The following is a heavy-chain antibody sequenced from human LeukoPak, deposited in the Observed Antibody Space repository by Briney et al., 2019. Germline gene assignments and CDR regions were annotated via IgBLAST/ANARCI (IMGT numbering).Heavy chain of an antibody. CDR1: GGSISSSSYY. J-gene: IGHJ4*02. Sequence: PSETLSLTCTVSGGSISSSSYYWGWIRQPPGKGLEWIGSIYYSGSTYYNPSLKSRVTISVDTSKNQFSLKLSSVTAADTAVYYCARVAVAGTLKRDYWGQGTLVTVSS. V-gene: IGHV4-39*07. CDR3: ARVAVAGTLKRDY. CDR2: IYYSGST. D-gene: IGHD6-19*01.